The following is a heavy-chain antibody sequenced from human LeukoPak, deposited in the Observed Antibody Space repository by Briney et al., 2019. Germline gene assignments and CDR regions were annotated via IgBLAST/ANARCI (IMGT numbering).Heavy chain of an antibody. CDR3: ARSAAALYYFDY. J-gene: IGHJ4*02. D-gene: IGHD2-2*01. CDR1: GFTFSSYA. V-gene: IGHV3-64*01. CDR2: ISSNGSST. Sequence: PGGSLRLSCAASGFTFSSYAMHWVRQAPGQGLEYVSAISSNGSSTYYANSVEGRFTISRDNSKNTLYLQMGSLRAEDMAVYYCARSAAALYYFDYWGQGPLVSVSS.